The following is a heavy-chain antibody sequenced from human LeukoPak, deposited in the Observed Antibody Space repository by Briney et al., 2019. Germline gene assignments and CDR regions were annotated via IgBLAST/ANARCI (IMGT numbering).Heavy chain of an antibody. CDR2: IRYDGSNK. V-gene: IGHV3-30*02. CDR3: AKLQAAAEYFQH. J-gene: IGHJ1*01. Sequence: GGSLRLSCAASGFTFSSYGMHWVRQAPGKGLEWVAFIRYDGSNKYYADSVKGRFTISRDNSKNTLYLQMNSLRAEDTAVYYCAKLQAAAEYFQHWGQGTLVTVSS. D-gene: IGHD2-15*01. CDR1: GFTFSSYG.